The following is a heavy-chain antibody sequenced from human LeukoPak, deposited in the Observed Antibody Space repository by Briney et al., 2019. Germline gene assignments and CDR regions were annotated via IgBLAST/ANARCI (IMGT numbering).Heavy chain of an antibody. V-gene: IGHV3-21*04. CDR1: GFSFSTYS. CDR2: ISSVSTYI. Sequence: PGGSLRLSCAASGFSFSTYSMNWVRQAPGKGLEWVSSISSVSTYIYYADSVKGRFTISRDNAKNSLYLQMNSLRAEDTALYYCAKDIFTGIAAAGIFDYWGQGTLVTVSS. CDR3: AKDIFTGIAAAGIFDY. J-gene: IGHJ4*02. D-gene: IGHD6-13*01.